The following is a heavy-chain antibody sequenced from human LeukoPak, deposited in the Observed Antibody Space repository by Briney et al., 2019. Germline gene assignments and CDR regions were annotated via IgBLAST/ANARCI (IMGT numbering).Heavy chain of an antibody. CDR3: AKDFDYGDYPLYFDY. V-gene: IGHV3-23*01. CDR1: GFTFNSYA. CDR2: ITGSGGRT. D-gene: IGHD4-17*01. J-gene: IGHJ4*02. Sequence: GGSLRLSCAASGFTFNSYAVSWVRQAPGKGLEWVSAITGSGGRTYDADSVKGRFTISRDNSKNTLYLQMNSLRAEDTAVYYCAKDFDYGDYPLYFDYWGQGTLVTVSS.